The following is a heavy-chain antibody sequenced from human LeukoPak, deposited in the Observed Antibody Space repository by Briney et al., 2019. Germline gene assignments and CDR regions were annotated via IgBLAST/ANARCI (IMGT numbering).Heavy chain of an antibody. Sequence: GGSLSLSCAASGFTFDDYAMHWVRQAPGKGLEWVSGISWNSGSIGYADSVKGRFTISRDNAKNSLYLLMNSLRAEDTALYYCAKDPGGSDYGEIYFDYWGQGTLVTVSS. V-gene: IGHV3-9*01. CDR2: ISWNSGSI. CDR3: AKDPGGSDYGEIYFDY. D-gene: IGHD4-17*01. CDR1: GFTFDDYA. J-gene: IGHJ4*02.